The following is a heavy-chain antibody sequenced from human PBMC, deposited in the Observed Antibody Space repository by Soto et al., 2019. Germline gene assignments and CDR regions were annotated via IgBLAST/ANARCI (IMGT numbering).Heavy chain of an antibody. D-gene: IGHD3-22*01. CDR1: GGTFSSYV. V-gene: IGHV1-69*01. J-gene: IGHJ6*02. CDR3: ARGAEVSSGYYYYYYYGMDV. CDR2: IIPIFGTA. Sequence: QVQLVQSGAEVKKPGSSVKVSCKASGGTFSSYVISWVRQAPGQGLEWMGGIIPIFGTANYAQKFQGRVTITADESTSTAYMELSSLRSEDTAVYYCARGAEVSSGYYYYYYYGMDVWGQGTTVTVSS.